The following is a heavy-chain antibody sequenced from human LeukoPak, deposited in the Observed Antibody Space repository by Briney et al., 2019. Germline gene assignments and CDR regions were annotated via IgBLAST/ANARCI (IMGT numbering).Heavy chain of an antibody. CDR1: GFTFISYG. J-gene: IGHJ4*02. D-gene: IGHD6-19*01. V-gene: IGHV3-30*02. CDR3: AKEWGWCFDY. CDR2: IRHDGRNK. Sequence: GGSLRLSCAASGFTFISYGMHWVRQAPGEGLEWEAFIRHDGRNKYYADSVKGRFTISRENTKNMWHLQMSSLRVEDTAVFCCAKEWGWCFDYWGQGTLVTVSS.